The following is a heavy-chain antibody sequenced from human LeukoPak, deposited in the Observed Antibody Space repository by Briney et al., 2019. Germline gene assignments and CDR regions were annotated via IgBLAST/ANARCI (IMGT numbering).Heavy chain of an antibody. J-gene: IGHJ4*02. CDR1: GFTFSSYD. V-gene: IGHV3-13*01. D-gene: IGHD3-10*01. CDR3: AKDVWFGELFLNYFDY. Sequence: GGSLRLSCAASGFTFSSYDMHWVRQATGKGLEWVSAIGTAGDTYYPGSVKGRFTISRENAKNSLYLQMNSLRVEDTAVYYCAKDVWFGELFLNYFDYWGQGTLVTVSS. CDR2: IGTAGDT.